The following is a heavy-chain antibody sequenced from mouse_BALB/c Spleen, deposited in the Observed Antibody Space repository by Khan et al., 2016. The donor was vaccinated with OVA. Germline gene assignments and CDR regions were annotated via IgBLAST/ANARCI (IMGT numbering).Heavy chain of an antibody. CDR3: ARRGFYGLFAY. V-gene: IGHV1-7*01. Sequence: QVQLKQSGAELAKPGASVKMSCKASGYTFTTYWIHWIKQRPGQGLEWIGYINPSTGYTEYNKNLKDKATLTADVSSSTAYMQLNSLTSVDSAVYYCARRGFYGLFAYWGQGTLVTVSA. J-gene: IGHJ3*01. D-gene: IGHD1-1*02. CDR2: INPSTGYT. CDR1: GYTFTTYW.